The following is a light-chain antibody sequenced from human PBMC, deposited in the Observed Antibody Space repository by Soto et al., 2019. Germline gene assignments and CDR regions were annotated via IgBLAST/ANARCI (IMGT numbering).Light chain of an antibody. V-gene: IGKV3-15*01. CDR1: QGISSE. CDR2: GAS. CDR3: QQGHNWPLN. J-gene: IGKJ2*01. Sequence: EIVMTQSPATLSLSPGERAALSCRASQGISSELAWYQQKPGQPPRLLIYGASTRATGVPARFTGSGSGSDFTLTISGLQSEDFAVYYCQQGHNWPLNFGKGTRLEI.